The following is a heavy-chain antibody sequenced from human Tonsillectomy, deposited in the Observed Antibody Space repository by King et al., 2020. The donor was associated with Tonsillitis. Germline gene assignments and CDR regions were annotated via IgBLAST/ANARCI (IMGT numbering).Heavy chain of an antibody. CDR1: GFTFSSYA. D-gene: IGHD3-10*02. J-gene: IGHJ4*02. CDR2: ISGSGGST. V-gene: IGHV3-23*04. Sequence: VQLVESGGGLVQPGGSLRLSCAASGFTFSSYAMSWVRQAPGKGLEWVSAISGSGGSTYYADSVKGRFTISRDDSKNTLYLQMNSLRAEDTAVYYCAKDRSPQTPSTMIGGYWGQGTLVTVSS. CDR3: AKDRSPQTPSTMIGGY.